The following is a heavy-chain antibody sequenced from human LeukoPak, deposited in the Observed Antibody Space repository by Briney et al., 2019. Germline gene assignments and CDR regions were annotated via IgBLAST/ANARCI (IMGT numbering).Heavy chain of an antibody. J-gene: IGHJ5*02. CDR3: ARDHGVAYCGGDCSNWFDP. D-gene: IGHD2-21*02. V-gene: IGHV4-31*03. CDR1: GGSISSGGYY. CDR2: IYYSGST. Sequence: PSETLPLTCTVSGGSISSGGYYWSWIRQHPGKGLEWIGYIYYSGSTYYNPSLKSRVTISVDTSKNQFSLKLSSVTAADTAVYYCARDHGVAYCGGDCSNWFDPWGQGTLVTVSS.